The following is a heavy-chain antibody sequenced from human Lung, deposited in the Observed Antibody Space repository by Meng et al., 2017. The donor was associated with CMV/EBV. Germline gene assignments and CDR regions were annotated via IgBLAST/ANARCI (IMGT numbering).Heavy chain of an antibody. D-gene: IGHD1-26*01. J-gene: IGHJ4*02. Sequence: QVRLWESDPGLMKPSGTLSLTCGVSGFSISSNIRWTWVRQPPGKGLEWIGDIDDSGSTNYNPSLNSRISISLDKSKNHFSLKVNSVTAADTAVYYCARGKQDAWELLAYWGQGALVTVSS. CDR1: GFSISSNIR. CDR2: IDDSGST. CDR3: ARGKQDAWELLAY. V-gene: IGHV4-4*02.